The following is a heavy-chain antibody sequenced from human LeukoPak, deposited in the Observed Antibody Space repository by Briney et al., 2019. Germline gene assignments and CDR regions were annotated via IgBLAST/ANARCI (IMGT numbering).Heavy chain of an antibody. CDR2: IYYSGST. CDR3: ARLRGERLTLGSGMGWFDP. V-gene: IGHV4-61*08. CDR1: GGSISSGGYY. J-gene: IGHJ5*02. Sequence: SQTLSLTGTVSGGSISSGGYYWSWIRQPPGKGLEWIGYIYYSGSTNYNPSLKSRVTISVDTSKNQFSLKLSSVTAADTAVYYCARLRGERLTLGSGMGWFDPWGQGTLVTVSS. D-gene: IGHD3-10*01.